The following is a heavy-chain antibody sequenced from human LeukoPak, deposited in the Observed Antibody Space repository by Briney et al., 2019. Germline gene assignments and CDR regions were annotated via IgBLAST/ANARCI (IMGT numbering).Heavy chain of an antibody. Sequence: SETLSLTXTVSGGSISSNIYYWGGIRQPPGKGLEWIGISYYSGSTYYNPSLKSRVTLSVDTSKNQFSLKLSSVTAADTAVYYCARCRHAGNPNKWWFDPWGQGTLVTVSS. V-gene: IGHV4-39*01. CDR3: ARCRHAGNPNKWWFDP. J-gene: IGHJ5*02. CDR1: GGSISSNIYY. D-gene: IGHD4-23*01. CDR2: SYYSGST.